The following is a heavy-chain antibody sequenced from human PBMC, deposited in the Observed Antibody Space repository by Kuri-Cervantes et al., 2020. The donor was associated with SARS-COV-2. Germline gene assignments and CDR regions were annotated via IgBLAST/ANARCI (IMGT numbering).Heavy chain of an antibody. V-gene: IGHV4-59*01. D-gene: IGHD6-13*01. CDR2: IYYSGST. J-gene: IGHJ4*02. Sequence: SQTLLLTCAVSGASISSYYWSWIRQPPGKGLEWIGYIYYSGSTNYNPSLKSRVTISVDTSKNQFSLKLSSVTAADTAVYYCARSIAAAGPIDYWGQGTLVTVSS. CDR1: GASISSYY. CDR3: ARSIAAAGPIDY.